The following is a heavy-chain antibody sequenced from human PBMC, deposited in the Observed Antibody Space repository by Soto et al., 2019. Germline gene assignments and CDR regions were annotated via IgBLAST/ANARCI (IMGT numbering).Heavy chain of an antibody. D-gene: IGHD3-10*01. J-gene: IGHJ5*02. V-gene: IGHV3-23*01. CDR3: AKNLWVGEYKSSWFDP. CDR2: ISNRGGST. CDR1: GFTFSSYA. Sequence: EVQLLESGGGLVQPGGSLRLSCAASGFTFSSYAMSWVRQAPGKGLEWVSAISNRGGSTYYGDSVKGRFTISRDNSKNALYLQMGSQRAEDTSVYYCAKNLWVGEYKSSWFDPWSQGTLV.